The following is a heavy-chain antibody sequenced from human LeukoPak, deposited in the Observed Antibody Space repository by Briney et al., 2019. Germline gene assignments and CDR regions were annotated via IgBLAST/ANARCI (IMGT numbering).Heavy chain of an antibody. CDR1: GFAFCGST. CDR2: IRSKPSSYAT. J-gene: IGHJ6*02. V-gene: IGHV3-73*01. CDR3: SSGTDYYDYGMDV. Sequence: GSLRLSCAASGFAFCGSTVHWVRRASGKGLEWVGRIRSKPSSYATVYAESVKGRFTISRDDSKNTAYLQMNSLKTEDTAVYYCSSGTDYYDYGMDVWGQGTTITVSS. D-gene: IGHD1-26*01.